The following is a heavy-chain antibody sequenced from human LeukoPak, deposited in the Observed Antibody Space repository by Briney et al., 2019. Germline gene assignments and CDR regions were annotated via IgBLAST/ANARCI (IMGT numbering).Heavy chain of an antibody. CDR2: IYYSGTT. CDR1: GGSISSGGYY. J-gene: IGHJ5*02. Sequence: SGTLSLTCTVSGGSISSGGYYWSWIRQHPGKGLEWIGYIYYSGTTYYNPSLKSRVTISVDTSKNQFSLKLTSVTAADTAVYYCARGHTVTTGEGFDPWGQGTLVTVSS. D-gene: IGHD4-17*01. CDR3: ARGHTVTTGEGFDP. V-gene: IGHV4-31*03.